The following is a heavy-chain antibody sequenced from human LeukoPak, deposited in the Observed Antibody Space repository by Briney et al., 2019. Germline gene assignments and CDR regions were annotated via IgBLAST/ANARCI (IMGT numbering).Heavy chain of an antibody. J-gene: IGHJ6*03. CDR1: GFYFSGYS. Sequence: PGGSLRLSCGASGFYFSGYSMDWVRQAPGKGLEWVSSIYSGSTYMYYADSVKGRFTISRDNAKNSLHLQMDSLRAEDTAVYFCARVEATTGRNYHYYYMDVWGKGTTVIVSS. D-gene: IGHD1-1*01. CDR2: IYSGSTYM. CDR3: ARVEATTGRNYHYYYMDV. V-gene: IGHV3-21*01.